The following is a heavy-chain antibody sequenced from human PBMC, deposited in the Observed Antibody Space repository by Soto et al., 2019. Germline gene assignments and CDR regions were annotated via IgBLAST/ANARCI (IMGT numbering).Heavy chain of an antibody. D-gene: IGHD5-12*01. CDR3: APGGRYSGYDSYYFDY. CDR2: ISYDGSNK. CDR1: GFTFSSYG. Sequence: GGSLRLSCAASGFTFSSYGMHWVRQAPGKGLEWVALISYDGSNKYYADSVKGRFTISRDNSKNTLYLQMNSLRAEDTAVYYCAPGGRYSGYDSYYFDYWGQGTLVTVSS. J-gene: IGHJ4*02. V-gene: IGHV3-30*03.